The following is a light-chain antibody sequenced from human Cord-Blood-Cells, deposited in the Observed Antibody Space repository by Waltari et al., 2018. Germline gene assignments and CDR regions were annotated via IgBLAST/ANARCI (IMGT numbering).Light chain of an antibody. CDR3: SSYAGSNNPYV. CDR1: SSDVGGYNY. V-gene: IGLV2-8*01. J-gene: IGLJ1*01. CDR2: EVS. Sequence: QSALTQPPSASGSPGQSVTISCTGTSSDVGGYNYVSWYHQHPGKAPKLMIYEVSKRPSGVPGRFAGSKAGNTASLTVSGLQAEDEADYYCSSYAGSNNPYVFGTGTKVTVL.